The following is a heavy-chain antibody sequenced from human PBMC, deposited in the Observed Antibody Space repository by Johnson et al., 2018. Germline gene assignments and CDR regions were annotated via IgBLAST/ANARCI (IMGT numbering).Heavy chain of an antibody. D-gene: IGHD1-14*01. CDR2: ISYDGSNK. Sequence: QVQLVQSGGGLVQPGGSLRLSCAASGFTFSSYAMHWVRQAPGKGLEWVAVISYDGSNKYYADSVKGRFTISRDNAKNSLYLQMKSLRAEETALYYCAKDKGTEDVDVWVKGTTVTVSS. CDR1: GFTFSSYA. CDR3: AKDKGTEDVDV. V-gene: IGHV3-30-3*01. J-gene: IGHJ6*04.